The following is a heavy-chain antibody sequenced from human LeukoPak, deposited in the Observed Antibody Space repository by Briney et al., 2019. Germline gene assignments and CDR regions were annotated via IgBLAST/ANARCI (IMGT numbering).Heavy chain of an antibody. J-gene: IGHJ4*02. D-gene: IGHD6-13*01. CDR3: AREQKSSSWYGQIDY. V-gene: IGHV4-4*07. CDR2: IYTSGST. CDR1: GGSISSYY. Sequence: SETLSLTCTVSGGSISSYYWSWIRQPAGKGLEWIGRIYTSGSTNYNPSLKGRVTMSVDTSKNQFSLKLSSVTAADTAVYYCAREQKSSSWYGQIDYWGQGTLVTVSS.